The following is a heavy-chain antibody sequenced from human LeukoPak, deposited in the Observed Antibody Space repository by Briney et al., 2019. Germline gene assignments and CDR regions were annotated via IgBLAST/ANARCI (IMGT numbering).Heavy chain of an antibody. D-gene: IGHD2-15*01. J-gene: IGHJ4*02. CDR2: ISSSSSYI. CDR1: GFTFSSYS. CDR3: ARCGGHCSGGSCLYYFDY. V-gene: IGHV3-21*01. Sequence: GGSLRLSCAASGFTFSSYSMNWVRQAPGKGLEWVSSISSSSSYIYYADSVKGRFTISRDNAKNSLYLQMNSLRAEDTAVYYCARCGGHCSGGSCLYYFDYWGQGTLVTVSS.